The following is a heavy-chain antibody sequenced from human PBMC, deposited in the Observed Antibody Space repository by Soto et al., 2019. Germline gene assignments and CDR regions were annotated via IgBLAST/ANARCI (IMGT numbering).Heavy chain of an antibody. D-gene: IGHD2-2*01. Sequence: PSETLSLTCAVSGYSISSGYYWGWIRQPRGEGLGWIGSIYHSGSNYYNPSLKSRVTISVDTSKNQFSLKLSSVTAADTAVYYCARDSLRYCSSTSCSRGWFDPWGQGTLVTVSS. CDR2: IYHSGSN. V-gene: IGHV4-38-2*02. CDR3: ARDSLRYCSSTSCSRGWFDP. CDR1: GYSISSGYY. J-gene: IGHJ5*02.